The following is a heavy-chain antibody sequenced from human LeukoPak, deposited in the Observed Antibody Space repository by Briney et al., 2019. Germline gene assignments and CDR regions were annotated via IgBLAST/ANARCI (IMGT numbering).Heavy chain of an antibody. CDR3: ARLSCSSTSCYMFSHFYYYGMDV. V-gene: IGHV4-39*01. CDR2: IYYSGST. D-gene: IGHD2-2*02. CDR1: GGSLRSRSSY. Sequence: PSETLSLTCTFSGGSLRSRSSYWGWIRQPPGKGLEWNGSIYYSGSTYYNPSLRSRVTISLDTSKNQFSLKLSSVTAADTAVYYCARLSCSSTSCYMFSHFYYYGMDVWGQGTTVTVSS. J-gene: IGHJ6*02.